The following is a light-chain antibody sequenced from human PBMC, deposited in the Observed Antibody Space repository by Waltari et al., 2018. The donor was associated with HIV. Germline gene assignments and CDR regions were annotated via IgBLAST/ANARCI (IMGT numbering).Light chain of an antibody. CDR1: QSVLYSANNKNY. V-gene: IGKV4-1*01. Sequence: DIVMTQSPDSLAVSLGERATINCKSSQSVLYSANNKNYLAWYQQKPGQPPKLLIYWASTRASGVPDRFSGSGSGTDFTLTISSLQAEDVAFYYCQQYYSSRVTFGQGTRLEIK. J-gene: IGKJ5*01. CDR2: WAS. CDR3: QQYYSSRVT.